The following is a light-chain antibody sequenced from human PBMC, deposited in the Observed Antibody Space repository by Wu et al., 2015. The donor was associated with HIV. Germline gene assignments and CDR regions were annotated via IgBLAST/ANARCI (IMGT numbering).Light chain of an antibody. J-gene: IGKJ1*01. CDR1: QSVNTYY. Sequence: EIVLTQSPGTLSLSPGERATHSCRASQSVNTYYLAWYQQKPGQAPRLLIYGASNRATGIPDRFSGSGSGTDFTLTISRLEPEDFAVYYCQQYSTSPWTFGQGTKVEIK. CDR2: GAS. V-gene: IGKV3-20*01. CDR3: QQYSTSPWT.